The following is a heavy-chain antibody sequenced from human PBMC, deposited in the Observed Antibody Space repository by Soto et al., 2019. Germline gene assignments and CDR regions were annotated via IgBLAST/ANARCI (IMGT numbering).Heavy chain of an antibody. CDR1: GYTFTSYG. CDR3: ARDSTLRSWFGGVNWFDP. D-gene: IGHD3-10*01. V-gene: IGHV1-18*01. CDR2: ISAYNGNT. Sequence: ASVKVSCKASGYTFTSYGISWVRQAPGQGLEWMGWISAYNGNTNYAQKLQGRVTMTTDTSTSTAYTELRSLRSDDTAVYYCARDSTLRSWFGGVNWFDPWGQGTLVTVSS. J-gene: IGHJ5*02.